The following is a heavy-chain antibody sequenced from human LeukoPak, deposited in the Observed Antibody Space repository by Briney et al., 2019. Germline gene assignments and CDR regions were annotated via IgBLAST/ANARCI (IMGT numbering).Heavy chain of an antibody. Sequence: PGGSLRLSCAVSGFTVSSNYMSWVRQAPGKGLEWVSVIYSGGSTYYADSVKGRFTISRDNSKNTLYLQMNSLRAEDTAVYYCARADSSGYPDYRGQGTLVTVSS. V-gene: IGHV3-53*01. D-gene: IGHD3-22*01. CDR2: IYSGGST. CDR3: ARADSSGYPDY. J-gene: IGHJ4*02. CDR1: GFTVSSNY.